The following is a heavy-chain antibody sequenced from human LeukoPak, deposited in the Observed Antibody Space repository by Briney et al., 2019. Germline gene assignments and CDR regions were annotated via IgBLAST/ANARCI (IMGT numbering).Heavy chain of an antibody. J-gene: IGHJ3*02. Sequence: SETLSLTCTVSGDSISSGDYYWSWIRQHPGKGLEWIGYIYYSGSTYYNPSLKSRVTISVDTSKNQFSLKLSSVTAADTAVYYCARDLFVGIFYGERAFDIWGQGTMVTVSS. CDR2: IYYSGST. V-gene: IGHV4-31*03. D-gene: IGHD4-17*01. CDR3: ARDLFVGIFYGERAFDI. CDR1: GDSISSGDYY.